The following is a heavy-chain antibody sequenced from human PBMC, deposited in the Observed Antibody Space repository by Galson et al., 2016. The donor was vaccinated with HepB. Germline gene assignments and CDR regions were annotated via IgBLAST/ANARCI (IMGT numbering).Heavy chain of an antibody. D-gene: IGHD4-17*01. CDR1: GFSLSTGGVS. CDR2: IDWDDDK. Sequence: PALVKPTQTLTLTCFFSGFSLSTGGVSVGWIRQPPGKPLEWLALIDWDDDKYYSPSLQTRLTISKDTSKNQVVLTMTTLDPVDTAAYYCARSTLTTVTSYPFDIWGQGTVVTVSS. V-gene: IGHV2-70*01. CDR3: ARSTLTTVTSYPFDI. J-gene: IGHJ3*02.